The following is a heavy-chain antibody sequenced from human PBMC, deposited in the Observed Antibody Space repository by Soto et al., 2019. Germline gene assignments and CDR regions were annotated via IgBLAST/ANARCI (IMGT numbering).Heavy chain of an antibody. Sequence: QVQLVQSGPEVKKPGASVKVSCKASGYTFTSYGFSWVRQAPGQGLEWMGWISAHNGDTIYAQKFQDRITMTTDTSTNTAYLELRSLKSGDTAVFYGARSSGTYPPSRYYYGLDVWGQGTTVTVSS. CDR3: ARSSGTYPPSRYYYGLDV. V-gene: IGHV1-18*01. J-gene: IGHJ6*02. CDR1: GYTFTSYG. D-gene: IGHD1-26*01. CDR2: ISAHNGDT.